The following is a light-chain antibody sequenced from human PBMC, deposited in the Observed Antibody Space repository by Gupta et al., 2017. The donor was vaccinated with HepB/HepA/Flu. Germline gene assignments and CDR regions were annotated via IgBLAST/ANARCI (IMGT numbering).Light chain of an antibody. CDR1: TSDVGGYEY. CDR3: SSYTSTSTLEV. J-gene: IGLJ1*01. CDR2: DVS. Sequence: QSALTQPASVSGSPGQSITIFCTGTTSDVGGYEYVSWYKKFPGKAPRLIIYDVSNRPSGVFSRFSVSKSGNTASLTISGLRTEDEADYYCSSYTSTSTLEVFGTGTKVTVL. V-gene: IGLV2-14*03.